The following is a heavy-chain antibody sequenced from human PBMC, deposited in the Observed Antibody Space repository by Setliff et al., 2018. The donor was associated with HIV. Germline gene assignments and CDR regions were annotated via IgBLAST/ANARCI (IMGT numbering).Heavy chain of an antibody. D-gene: IGHD3-22*01. CDR1: GGSINTYY. J-gene: IGHJ4*02. V-gene: IGHV4-4*07. CDR2: FYTSGST. Sequence: SETLSLTCTVSGGSINTYYWSWIRQPAGKGLEWIGRFYTSGSTNYNPSLKSRVTMSVDTSKNQFSLKLSSATAADTAVYYCARDRLTYYFDYWGQGILVTVSS. CDR3: ARDRLTYYFDY.